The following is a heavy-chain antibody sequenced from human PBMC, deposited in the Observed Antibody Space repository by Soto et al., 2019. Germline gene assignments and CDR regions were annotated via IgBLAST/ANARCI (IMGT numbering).Heavy chain of an antibody. D-gene: IGHD2-2*01. CDR2: INPSGGST. J-gene: IGHJ6*02. V-gene: IGHV1-46*01. CDR1: GYTFTSYY. CDR3: ARDPVYCSSTSCPDGGMDV. Sequence: ASVKVSCKAPGYTFTSYYMHWVRQAPGQGLEWMGIINPSGGSTSYAQKFQGRVTMTRDTSTSTVYMELSSLRSEDTAVYYCARDPVYCSSTSCPDGGMDVWGQGTTVTVSS.